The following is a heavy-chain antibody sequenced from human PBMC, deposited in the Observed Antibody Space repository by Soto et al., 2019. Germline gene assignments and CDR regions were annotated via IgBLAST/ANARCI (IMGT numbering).Heavy chain of an antibody. CDR3: AKCCGYSSSFRHFDI. CDR1: GFTFSSYG. J-gene: IGHJ3*02. V-gene: IGHV3-30*18. D-gene: IGHD6-13*01. Sequence: VQLVESGGAVVQPGRSLRLSCAASGFTFSSYGMHWVRQAPGKGLEWVAVISYDGSNKYYADSVKGRFTISRDNSKKTLYLQMDSLRAEDTAVYYCAKCCGYSSSFRHFDIWGQGTMVTVSS. CDR2: ISYDGSNK.